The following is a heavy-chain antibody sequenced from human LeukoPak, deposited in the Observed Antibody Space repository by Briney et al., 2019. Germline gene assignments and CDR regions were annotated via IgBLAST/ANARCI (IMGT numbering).Heavy chain of an antibody. CDR3: ARASYYDSSGYDFDY. CDR2: ISAYNGNT. D-gene: IGHD3-22*01. CDR1: GYTFTSYG. J-gene: IGHJ4*02. V-gene: IGHV1-18*01. Sequence: EASVKVSCKASGYTFTSYGISWVRQAPGQGLEWMGWISAYNGNTNYAQKLQGRVTMTTDTSTSTAYMELRSLGSDDTAVYYCARASYYDSSGYDFDYWGQGTLVTVSS.